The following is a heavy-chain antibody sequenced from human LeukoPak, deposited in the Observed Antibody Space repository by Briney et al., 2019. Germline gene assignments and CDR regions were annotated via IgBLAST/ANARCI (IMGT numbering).Heavy chain of an antibody. CDR1: GFTFSDAW. D-gene: IGHD1-26*01. V-gene: IGHV3-15*01. J-gene: IGHJ4*02. Sequence: PGGSLRLSCAASGFTFSDAWMSWVRQAPGKGLEWVGRIKSKTGGRTTDYAAPVKGRFTISRDDSKNTLYLQMNSLETEDTAVYYCSTDGVGSTPYYFHYWGQGTLVTVSS. CDR2: IKSKTGGRTT. CDR3: STDGVGSTPYYFHY.